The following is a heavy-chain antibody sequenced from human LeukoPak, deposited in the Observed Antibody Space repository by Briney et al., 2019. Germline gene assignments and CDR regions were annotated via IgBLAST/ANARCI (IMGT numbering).Heavy chain of an antibody. CDR2: INHSGST. CDR1: GGSFSGHY. J-gene: IGHJ6*03. Sequence: PSETLSLTCAVYGGSFSGHYWSWIRQPPGKGLEWIGEINHSGSTNYNPSLKSRVTISVDTSKNQFSLKLSSVTAADTAVYYCASQNRAYCSGGSCYSGYYYYYYYMDVWGKGTTVTVSS. CDR3: ASQNRAYCSGGSCYSGYYYYYYYMDV. V-gene: IGHV4-34*01. D-gene: IGHD2-15*01.